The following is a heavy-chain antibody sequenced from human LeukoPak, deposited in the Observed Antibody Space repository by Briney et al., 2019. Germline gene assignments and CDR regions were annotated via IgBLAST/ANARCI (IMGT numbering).Heavy chain of an antibody. CDR2: INQDGSEK. J-gene: IGHJ1*01. CDR3: ARESTAGYNSSWYGFRN. Sequence: GGSLRLSCAASGFTLRGYWMSWVRQAPGKGLEWVANINQDGSEKYDVDSVKGRFTISRDNAKNALFLQMGRLRDEDTAVYYCARESTAGYNSSWYGFRNWGQGTLVSVSS. CDR1: GFTLRGYW. D-gene: IGHD6-13*01. V-gene: IGHV3-7*01.